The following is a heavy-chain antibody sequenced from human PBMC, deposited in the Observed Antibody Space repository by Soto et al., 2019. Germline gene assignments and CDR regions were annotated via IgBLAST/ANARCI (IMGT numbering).Heavy chain of an antibody. V-gene: IGHV1-69*12. J-gene: IGHJ6*02. CDR1: GDTFISYA. CDR3: AGDDSTVETAMVSQYFYGMDV. CDR2: VVPMFGIP. D-gene: IGHD5-18*01. Sequence: QVQLVQSGAEVKKPGSSVKVSCKSSGDTFISYAISWVRQAPGQGLEWMGGVVPMFGIPNYAQKFQGRVTIIADESTRTAYRELSSLTTEDTAVDYCAGDDSTVETAMVSQYFYGMDVWGQGTTVTVSS.